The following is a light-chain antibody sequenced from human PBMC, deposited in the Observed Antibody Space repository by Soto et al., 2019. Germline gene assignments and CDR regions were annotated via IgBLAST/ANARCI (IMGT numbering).Light chain of an antibody. CDR2: EVS. CDR1: SSDVGGYNF. Sequence: QSALTQPPSASGSPGQSVTISCTGTSSDVGGYNFVSWYQQHPGKVPKPMIYEVSKRPSGVPDRFSGSKSGNTASLSVSGLQAEDEADYYCCSFGGGHKVLFGGGTQLTVL. CDR3: CSFGGGHKVL. J-gene: IGLJ3*02. V-gene: IGLV2-8*01.